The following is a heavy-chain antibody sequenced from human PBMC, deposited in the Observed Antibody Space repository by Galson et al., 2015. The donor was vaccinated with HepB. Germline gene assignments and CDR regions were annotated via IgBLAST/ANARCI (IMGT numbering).Heavy chain of an antibody. Sequence: SLRLSCAASGFTFSSYSMNWVRQAPGKGLEWVSSISSSSSYIYYADSVKGRFTISRDNAKNSLYLQMNSLRAEDTAVYYCAKDSQNVLRFLEWLLYRLKIYPFGRPNDYWGQGTLVTVSS. CDR2: ISSSSSYI. D-gene: IGHD3-3*01. CDR1: GFTFSSYS. J-gene: IGHJ4*02. CDR3: AKDSQNVLRFLEWLLYRLKIYPFGRPNDY. V-gene: IGHV3-21*01.